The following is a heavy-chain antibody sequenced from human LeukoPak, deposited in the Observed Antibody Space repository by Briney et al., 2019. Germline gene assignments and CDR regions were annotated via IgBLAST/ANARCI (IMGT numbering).Heavy chain of an antibody. CDR3: ARVSAAVNY. CDR2: IIQDGSDK. D-gene: IGHD2-15*01. Sequence: GGSLRLSCAASGFTFSSYWMTSVRQAPGRGLEWVANIIQDGSDKYYVDSVKGRFTISRDNAKNSLYLQMNSLRAEDTAVYYCARVSAAVNYWGQGTLVTVSS. J-gene: IGHJ4*02. V-gene: IGHV3-7*01. CDR1: GFTFSSYW.